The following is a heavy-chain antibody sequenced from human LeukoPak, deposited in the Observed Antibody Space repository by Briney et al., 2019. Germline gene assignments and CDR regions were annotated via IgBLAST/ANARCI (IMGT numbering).Heavy chain of an antibody. CDR3: ARLAGLAFDY. Sequence: GGSLRLSCAASGFTFSSYSMNWVRQAPGKGLEWVSYITSGSTTIYYADTVKGRFTISRDNAKNSLYLQMNSLKDEDTAVYYCARLAGLAFDYWGQGTLVTVSS. V-gene: IGHV3-48*02. CDR1: GFTFSSYS. J-gene: IGHJ4*02. D-gene: IGHD2-21*01. CDR2: ITSGSTTI.